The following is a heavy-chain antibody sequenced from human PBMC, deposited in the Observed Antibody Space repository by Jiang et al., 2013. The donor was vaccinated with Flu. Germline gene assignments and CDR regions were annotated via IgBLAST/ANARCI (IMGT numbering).Heavy chain of an antibody. CDR1: SSSYY. CDR3: ASGMATRFDY. J-gene: IGHJ4*02. V-gene: IGHV4-39*01. CDR2: LLYGST. Sequence: SSSYYWGWIRQPPGKGAGVDWEYLLYGSTYYNPSLKSRVTISVDTSKNQFSLKLSSVTAADTAVYYCASGMATRFDYWGQGTLVTVSS. D-gene: IGHD5-12*01.